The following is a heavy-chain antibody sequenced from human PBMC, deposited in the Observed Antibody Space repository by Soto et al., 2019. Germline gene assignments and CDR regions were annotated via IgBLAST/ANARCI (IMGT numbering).Heavy chain of an antibody. Sequence: QVQLVQSGAEVKKPGSSVKVSCKASGGTFSSYAISWVRQAPGQGLEWMGGIIAIFGTANYAQKFQCRVTITPDESTSPAYMDLSSLRSEDTSVYYCARDSPSGSSWYRNGMDVWSQGTTVTVSS. CDR1: GGTFSSYA. D-gene: IGHD6-13*01. CDR2: IIAIFGTA. V-gene: IGHV1-69*05. CDR3: ARDSPSGSSWYRNGMDV. J-gene: IGHJ6*02.